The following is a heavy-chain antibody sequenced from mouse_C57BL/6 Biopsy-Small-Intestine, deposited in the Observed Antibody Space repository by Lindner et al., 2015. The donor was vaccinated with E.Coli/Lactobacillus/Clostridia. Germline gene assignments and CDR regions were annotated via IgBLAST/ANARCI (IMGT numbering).Heavy chain of an antibody. CDR2: VIPISGTA. D-gene: IGHD2-4*01. CDR1: GGTFSSYT. V-gene: IGHV1S26*01. Sequence: SVKVSCKASGGTFSSYTISWVRQAPGQGLEWMGGVIPISGTANYAQKFQGRVTITADESTSTAYMELSSLRSEDTAVYYCATPYYDFWSGYPCLDVWGQGTTVTVSS. CDR3: ATPYYDFWSGYPCLDV. J-gene: IGHJ1*01.